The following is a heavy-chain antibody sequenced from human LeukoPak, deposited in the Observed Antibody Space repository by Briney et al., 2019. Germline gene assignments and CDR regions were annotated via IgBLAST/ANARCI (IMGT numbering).Heavy chain of an antibody. CDR1: GFTFSSSA. V-gene: IGHV3-23*01. Sequence: GGALRLSCAASGFTFSSSAMSWVRQAPGKGLEWVSNVSGSGRGEKTYYPDPGEGRFTISRDNSKNTLILQMNSLRAEDTAVYYCAKSGYNRFDYWGQGILVTVSS. D-gene: IGHD5-24*01. J-gene: IGHJ4*02. CDR3: AKSGYNRFDY. CDR2: VSGSGRGEKT.